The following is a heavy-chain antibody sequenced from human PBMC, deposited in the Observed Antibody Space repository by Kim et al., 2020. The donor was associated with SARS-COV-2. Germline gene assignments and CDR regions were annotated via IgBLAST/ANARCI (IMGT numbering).Heavy chain of an antibody. Sequence: WGSLRLSCAASGFTFSSYAMSWVRQAPGKGLEWVSAISGSGGSTYYADSVKGRFTISRDNSKNTLYLQMNSLRAEDKAVYYCAKDSHPNPYNSGYDSYCYYDIWGRVTLFTVSA. CDR1: GFTFSSYA. D-gene: IGHD5-12*01. CDR3: AKDSHPNPYNSGYDSYCYYDI. J-gene: IGHJ2*01. CDR2: ISGSGGST. V-gene: IGHV3-23*01.